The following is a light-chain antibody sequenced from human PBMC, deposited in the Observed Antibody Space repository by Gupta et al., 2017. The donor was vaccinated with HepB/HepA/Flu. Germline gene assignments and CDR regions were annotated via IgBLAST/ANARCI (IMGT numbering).Light chain of an antibody. Sequence: DIVMTQSPLSLPVTPGEPASISCRSSQSLLHSNGYNYLDWYLQKPGQSPQLLIYLGSNRASGVPDMFSGSGSGTDFTLKISRVEAEDVGVYYCRQALQTPGAFGHGTKVDIK. CDR3: RQALQTPGA. J-gene: IGKJ3*01. CDR2: LGS. CDR1: QSLLHSNGYNY. V-gene: IGKV2-28*01.